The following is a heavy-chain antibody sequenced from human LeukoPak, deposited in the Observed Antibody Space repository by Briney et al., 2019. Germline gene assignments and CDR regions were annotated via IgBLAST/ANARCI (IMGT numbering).Heavy chain of an antibody. CDR2: IIPILGIA. D-gene: IGHD3-22*01. Sequence: VASVKVSCKASGGTFSSYAISWVRQAPGQGLEWMGRIIPILGIANYAQKFQGRVTITADKSTSTAYMELSSLRSEDTAVYYCASGVYDSSGYLRNWGQGTLVTVYS. J-gene: IGHJ4*02. V-gene: IGHV1-69*04. CDR1: GGTFSSYA. CDR3: ASGVYDSSGYLRN.